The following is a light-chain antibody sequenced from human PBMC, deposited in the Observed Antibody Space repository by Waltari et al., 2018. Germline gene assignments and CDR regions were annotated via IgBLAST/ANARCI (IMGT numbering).Light chain of an antibody. CDR2: KDI. J-gene: IGLJ2*01. V-gene: IGLV3-25*03. CDR1: ALPKRY. Sequence: SYELTQPPSVSVSPGPTARITCSGDALPKRYAYLYQQKPGQAPVLVIYKDIERPSGIPERFSGSRSGTTVTLTISGVQAEDEADYYCQSADSSGTYVVFGGGTKLTVL. CDR3: QSADSSGTYVV.